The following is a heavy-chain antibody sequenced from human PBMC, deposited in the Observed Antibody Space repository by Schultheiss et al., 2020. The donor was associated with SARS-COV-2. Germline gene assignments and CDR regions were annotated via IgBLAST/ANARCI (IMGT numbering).Heavy chain of an antibody. CDR3: ARTPRDGYNGNYGMDV. D-gene: IGHD5-24*01. J-gene: IGHJ6*02. Sequence: GGSLRLSCAASGFTFSSYSMNWVRQAPGKGLEWVSSISSSSSYIYYADSVKGRFTISRDNAKNSLYLQMNSLRAEDTAVYYCARTPRDGYNGNYGMDVWGQGTTVTVSS. V-gene: IGHV3-21*01. CDR2: ISSSSSYI. CDR1: GFTFSSYS.